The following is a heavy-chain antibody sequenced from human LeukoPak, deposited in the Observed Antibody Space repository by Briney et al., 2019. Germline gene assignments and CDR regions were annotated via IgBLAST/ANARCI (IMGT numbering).Heavy chain of an antibody. CDR1: GASLSSGDYY. D-gene: IGHD3-22*01. J-gene: IGHJ3*02. Sequence: PSQTLSLTCTVSGASLSSGDYYWSWIRQPPGKGLEWIGYIYYSGSTYYNPSLRSRVTISLDSSKNQFSLKLSSVTAADTAVYYCARDCVGDSSGYFTPATNAFDIWGQGTMATVSS. CDR3: ARDCVGDSSGYFTPATNAFDI. V-gene: IGHV4-30-4*01. CDR2: IYYSGST.